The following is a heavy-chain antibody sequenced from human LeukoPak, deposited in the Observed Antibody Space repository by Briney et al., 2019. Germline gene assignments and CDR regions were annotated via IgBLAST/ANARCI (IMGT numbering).Heavy chain of an antibody. CDR1: GFIFSDYG. D-gene: IGHD1-1*01. CDR2: TRFDGSIK. Sequence: RPGGSLRLSCAVSGFIFSDYGFHWVRQAPGKGLEWVAVTRFDGSIKQYADSVKGRFTISRDDSKNTLYLQMNSLKSEDTAVYYCARWGGTRQYYFDYWGRGTLVTVSS. CDR3: ARWGGTRQYYFDY. J-gene: IGHJ4*02. V-gene: IGHV3-33*01.